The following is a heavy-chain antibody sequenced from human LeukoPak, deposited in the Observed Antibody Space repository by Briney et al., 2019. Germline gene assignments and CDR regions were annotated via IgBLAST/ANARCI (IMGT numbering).Heavy chain of an antibody. Sequence: SETLSLTCTVSGGSISSYYWSWIRQPAGKGLEWIGRIYTRGSTNYNPSLKSRVTMSVDTSKNQFSLKLSSVTAADTAVYYCARARGYSGYEADYYGMDVWGQGTTVTVSS. J-gene: IGHJ6*02. CDR3: ARARGYSGYEADYYGMDV. D-gene: IGHD5-12*01. CDR2: IYTRGST. CDR1: GGSISSYY. V-gene: IGHV4-4*07.